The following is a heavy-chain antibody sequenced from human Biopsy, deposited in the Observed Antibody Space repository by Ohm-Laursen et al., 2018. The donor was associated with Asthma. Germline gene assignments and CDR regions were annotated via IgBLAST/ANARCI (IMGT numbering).Heavy chain of an antibody. J-gene: IGHJ4*02. CDR1: GGTFNYA. CDR3: ASGTGHSYGSGSEYYFDY. V-gene: IGHV1-69*13. CDR2: FIPIFGTT. Sequence: SVKVSCKASGGTFNYAITWLRRAPGQGLEWMGGFIPIFGTTNYAQKFKGRVTITADESSSAAYMELSSLRSEDTAVYYCASGTGHSYGSGSEYYFDYWGLGTLVTVSS. D-gene: IGHD3-10*01.